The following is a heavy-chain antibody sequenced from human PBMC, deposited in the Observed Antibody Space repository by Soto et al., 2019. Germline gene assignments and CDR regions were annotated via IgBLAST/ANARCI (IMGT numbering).Heavy chain of an antibody. V-gene: IGHV4-31*03. CDR3: ARDPPPGPPDY. J-gene: IGHJ4*02. CDR1: GGSISSGGYY. Sequence: SETLSLTCTVSGGSISSGGYYWSWIRQHPGKGLEWIGYIYYSGSTYYNPSLKSRVTISVDTSKNQFSLKLSSVTAADTAVYYCARDPPPGPPDYWGQGTLVTVSS. CDR2: IYYSGST.